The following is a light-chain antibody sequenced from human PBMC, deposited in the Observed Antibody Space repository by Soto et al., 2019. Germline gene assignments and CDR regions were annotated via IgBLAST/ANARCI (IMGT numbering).Light chain of an antibody. CDR1: QCVSSSY. J-gene: IGKJ1*01. V-gene: IGKV3-20*01. CDR3: QQYAGSPRT. CDR2: GAS. Sequence: EIVLTQSPGTLSLSPGERATLSCRTSQCVSSSYLAWYQQKPGQAPRLLIYGASSRATGIPDRFSGSGSGTDFTLTISRLEPEDFGVYYCQQYAGSPRTFGQGTKVEIK.